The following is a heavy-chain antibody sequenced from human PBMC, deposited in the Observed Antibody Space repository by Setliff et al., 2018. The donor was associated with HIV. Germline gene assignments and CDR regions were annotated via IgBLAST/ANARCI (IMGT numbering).Heavy chain of an antibody. CDR2: FDPEDGKT. D-gene: IGHD6-13*01. V-gene: IGHV1-24*01. J-gene: IGHJ5*02. CDR3: ATKVSSNWYTDWFDP. Sequence: ASVKVSCKVSGYTLPELSMHWVRQPPGKGLEWMGGFDPEDGKTINAQKFQGRVTMTEDTSTDTAYMELSSLGSEDTAVYFCATKVSSNWYTDWFDPWGQGTLGTSPQ. CDR1: GYTLPELS.